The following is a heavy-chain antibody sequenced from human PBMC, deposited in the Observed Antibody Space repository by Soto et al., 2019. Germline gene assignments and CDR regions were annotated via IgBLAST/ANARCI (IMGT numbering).Heavy chain of an antibody. CDR1: GYSFTSYW. CDR2: IDPSDSYT. J-gene: IGHJ5*02. Sequence: EVQLVQSGAEVKKPGESLRISCKGSGYSFTSYWISWVRQMPGKGLEWMGRIDPSDSYTNYSPSFQGHVTISADKSISTAYLQWSSLKASDTAMYYCATNAAYPNYYDSSGYAPQGEWFDPWGQGTLVTVSS. D-gene: IGHD3-22*01. V-gene: IGHV5-10-1*03. CDR3: ATNAAYPNYYDSSGYAPQGEWFDP.